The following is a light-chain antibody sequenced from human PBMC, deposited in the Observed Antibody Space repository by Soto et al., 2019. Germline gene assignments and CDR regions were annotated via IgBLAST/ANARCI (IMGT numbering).Light chain of an antibody. CDR2: GAS. CDR3: QQYANSPIT. V-gene: IGKV3-15*01. Sequence: EIVMTQSPATLSVSPGERATLSCRASQSVSVNLAWYQQKPGQAPRLLIYGASTRATGIPARFSGSGSGTEFTLTINRLEPEDFAVYYCQQYANSPITFGQGTRLEIK. J-gene: IGKJ5*01. CDR1: QSVSVN.